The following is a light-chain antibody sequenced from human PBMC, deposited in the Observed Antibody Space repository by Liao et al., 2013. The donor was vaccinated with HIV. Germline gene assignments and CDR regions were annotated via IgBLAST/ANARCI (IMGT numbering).Light chain of an antibody. CDR3: QVWDTSGAHLV. V-gene: IGLV3-1*01. J-gene: IGLJ2*01. CDR2: EDS. Sequence: SYELTQPPSVSVSPGQTASITCSGDKLGDKYGCWYQQKPGQSPVMVIYEDSKRPSGVPERFSGSNSGNTATLTISRVEAGDEADYYCQVWDTSGAHLVFGGGTKLAVL. CDR1: KLGDKY.